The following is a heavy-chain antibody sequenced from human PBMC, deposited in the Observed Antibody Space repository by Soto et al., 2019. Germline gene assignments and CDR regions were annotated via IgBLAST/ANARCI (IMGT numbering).Heavy chain of an antibody. CDR1: GFTFSDDY. CDR2: ISSSGSTI. Sequence: QVQMVESGGGLVKPGGSLRLSCAASGFTFSDDYMSWIRQAPGKGLEWVSYISSSGSTIYYADSVKGRFTISRDNAKNSLYLQTNSLRAEDTAVYYCARHVSYGLEPHPDYWGQGTLVTVSS. J-gene: IGHJ4*02. V-gene: IGHV3-11*01. D-gene: IGHD5-18*01. CDR3: ARHVSYGLEPHPDY.